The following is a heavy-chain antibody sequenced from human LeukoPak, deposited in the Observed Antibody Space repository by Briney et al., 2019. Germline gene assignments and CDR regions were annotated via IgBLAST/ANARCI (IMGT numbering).Heavy chain of an antibody. D-gene: IGHD5-18*01. CDR1: GYTFTSYG. CDR3: ATDGLRGYSYGHDAFDI. V-gene: IGHV1-18*01. J-gene: IGHJ3*02. Sequence: ASVKVSCKASGYTFTSYGISWVRQAPGQGLEWMGWISAYNGNTNYAQKLQGRVTMTEDTSTDTAYMELSSLRSEDTAVYYCATDGLRGYSYGHDAFDIWGQGTMVTVSS. CDR2: ISAYNGNT.